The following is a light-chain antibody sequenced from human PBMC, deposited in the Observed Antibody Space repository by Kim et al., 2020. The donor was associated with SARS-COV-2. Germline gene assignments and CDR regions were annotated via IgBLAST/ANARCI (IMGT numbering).Light chain of an antibody. CDR1: SSDVGTYNL. V-gene: IGLV2-23*02. Sequence: QSALTQPASVSGSPGQSITISCTGTSSDVGTYNLVSWYQQHPGKAPKVMIYEVTKRPSGVSNRFSGSKSGNTASLTISGLQAEDETDYYCCSYAGSNTWVFGGGTKLTVL. J-gene: IGLJ3*02. CDR2: EVT. CDR3: CSYAGSNTWV.